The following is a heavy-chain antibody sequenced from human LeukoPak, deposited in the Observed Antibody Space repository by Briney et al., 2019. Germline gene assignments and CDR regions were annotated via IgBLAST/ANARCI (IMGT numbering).Heavy chain of an antibody. D-gene: IGHD6-13*01. V-gene: IGHV4-39*07. CDR1: GGSISSGGYY. Sequence: SETLSLTCTVSGGSISSGGYYWSWIRQPPGKGLEWIGEINHSGSTNYNPSLKSRVTISVDTSKNQFSLKLSSVTAADTAVYYCARGRRIAAAGTRAFDPWGQGTLVTVSS. CDR2: INHSGST. J-gene: IGHJ5*02. CDR3: ARGRRIAAAGTRAFDP.